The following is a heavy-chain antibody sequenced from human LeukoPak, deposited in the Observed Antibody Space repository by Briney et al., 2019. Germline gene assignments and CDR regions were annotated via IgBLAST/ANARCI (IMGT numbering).Heavy chain of an antibody. J-gene: IGHJ4*02. Sequence: GGSLRLSCTASGFKFSDYGMHWVRQAPGKGLEGVTILSFHGSNIFYAESVQGRFIFSRDNANNTISLQMNSLRPEDPAVYYCAKDLPPFCSGGSCYGLDSWGQGTLVTVSS. CDR3: AKDLPPFCSGGSCYGLDS. D-gene: IGHD2-15*01. CDR1: GFKFSDYG. V-gene: IGHV3-30*18. CDR2: LSFHGSNI.